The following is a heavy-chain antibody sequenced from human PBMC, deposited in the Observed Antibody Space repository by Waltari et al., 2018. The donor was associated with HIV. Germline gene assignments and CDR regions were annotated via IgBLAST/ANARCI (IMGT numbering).Heavy chain of an antibody. CDR2: IKHDGSEK. CDR3: ASYGYSETMDV. Sequence: EVQLEESGGGLVQPGGSLRLSCAASGFTFSRYWMTWVRQAPGMGLEWVANIKHDGSEKYYLDSVKGRFTISRDNDKNSLYLQMNSLRAEDTAVYYCASYGYSETMDVWGQGTTVTVSS. CDR1: GFTFSRYW. V-gene: IGHV3-7*01. J-gene: IGHJ6*02. D-gene: IGHD6-13*01.